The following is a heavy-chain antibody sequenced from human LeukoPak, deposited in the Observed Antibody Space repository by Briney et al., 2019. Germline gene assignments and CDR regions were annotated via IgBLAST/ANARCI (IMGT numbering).Heavy chain of an antibody. CDR3: AKRITEAARIYFDS. V-gene: IGHV3-23*01. J-gene: IGHJ4*02. CDR2: IYGGGTNT. CDR1: GFSFSSFA. D-gene: IGHD6-19*01. Sequence: GGSLRLSCAGSGFSFSSFAMTWARQAPGKGLEWVSTIYGGGTNTFYADSVKGRFTISRDDSKNMQFLEMDSLRPEDTAVYFCAKRITEAARIYFDSWGQGTLVTVSS.